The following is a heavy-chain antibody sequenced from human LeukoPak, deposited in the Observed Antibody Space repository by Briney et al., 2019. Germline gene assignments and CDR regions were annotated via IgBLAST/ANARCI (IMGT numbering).Heavy chain of an antibody. J-gene: IGHJ6*03. CDR1: GGSFRGYY. CDR2: INHSGST. D-gene: IGHD1-26*01. CDR3: ASQGHHGKIVGTTLSYFYMDV. V-gene: IGHV4-34*01. Sequence: PSETLSLTCAVYGGSFRGYYWSWIRQPPGKGLEWIGEINHSGSTNYNPSLKSRVTISVDTSKKQFSLKLSSVTAADTAFYYCASQGHHGKIVGTTLSYFYMDVWGKGTTVTVSS.